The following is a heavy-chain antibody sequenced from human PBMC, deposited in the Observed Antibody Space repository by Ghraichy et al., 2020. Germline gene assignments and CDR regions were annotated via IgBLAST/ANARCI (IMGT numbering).Heavy chain of an antibody. D-gene: IGHD3-10*01. Sequence: ASVKVSCKASGYTFTSYYMHWVRQAPGQGLEWMGIINPSGGSTSYAQKFQGRVTMTRDTPTSTVYMELSSLRSRDPAVYYCGGSRITMVRGAYNWFDPWGQGTLVTVSS. V-gene: IGHV1-46*01. CDR3: GGSRITMVRGAYNWFDP. CDR2: INPSGGST. J-gene: IGHJ5*02. CDR1: GYTFTSYY.